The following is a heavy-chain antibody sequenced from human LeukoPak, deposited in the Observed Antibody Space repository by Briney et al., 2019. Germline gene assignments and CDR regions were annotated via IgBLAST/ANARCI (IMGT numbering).Heavy chain of an antibody. CDR2: ISSSSSYI. V-gene: IGHV3-21*01. CDR1: GFTFSSYG. CDR3: ARDRRTDYDSSGYPYYYYYYGMDV. J-gene: IGHJ6*02. D-gene: IGHD3-22*01. Sequence: GRSLRLSCAASGFTFSSYGMHWVRQAPGKGLEWVSSISSSSSYIYYADSVKGRFTISRDNAKNSLYLQMNSLRAEDTAVYYCARDRRTDYDSSGYPYYYYYYGMDVWGQGTTVTVSS.